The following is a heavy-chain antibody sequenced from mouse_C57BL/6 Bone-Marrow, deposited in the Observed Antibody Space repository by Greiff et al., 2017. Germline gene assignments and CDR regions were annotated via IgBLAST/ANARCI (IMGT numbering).Heavy chain of an antibody. J-gene: IGHJ2*01. CDR3: ARLDYYYFDY. CDR1: GYSFTGYY. CDR2: INPSTGGT. V-gene: IGHV1-42*01. Sequence: EVQLQQSGPELVKPGASVKISCKASGYSFTGYYMNWVKQSPEKSLEWIGEINPSTGGTTSNQKFKAKATLTVDKSSSTAYMQLKSLTSEDSAVYYCARLDYYYFDYWGQGTTLTVSS. D-gene: IGHD1-1*01.